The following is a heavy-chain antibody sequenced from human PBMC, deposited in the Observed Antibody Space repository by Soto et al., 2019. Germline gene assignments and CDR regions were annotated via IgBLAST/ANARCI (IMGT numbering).Heavy chain of an antibody. Sequence: PGGSLRLSCAASGFTFSSYAMSWVRQAPGKGLEWVSGISDSGGSTYYADSVKGRFTISRDNSKNTLYLQMNSLRAEDTAVYYCAREYGSGSYYTGYWGQGTLVTVSS. CDR1: GFTFSSYA. D-gene: IGHD3-10*01. V-gene: IGHV3-23*01. CDR3: AREYGSGSYYTGY. J-gene: IGHJ4*02. CDR2: ISDSGGST.